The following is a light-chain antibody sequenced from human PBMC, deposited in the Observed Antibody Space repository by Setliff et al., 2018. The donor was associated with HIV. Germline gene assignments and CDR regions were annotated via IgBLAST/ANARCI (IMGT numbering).Light chain of an antibody. CDR2: DVS. Sequence: QSALTQPASVSGPPGQSITISCIGTSSDVGGYNYVSWYQHHPGKAPKLMIYDVSARPSGVSNRFSGSKSGNAASLTISGLQAEDEAVYYCSSYTTSSFLYVFGTGTKVTVL. CDR1: SSDVGGYNY. V-gene: IGLV2-14*03. CDR3: SSYTTSSFLYV. J-gene: IGLJ1*01.